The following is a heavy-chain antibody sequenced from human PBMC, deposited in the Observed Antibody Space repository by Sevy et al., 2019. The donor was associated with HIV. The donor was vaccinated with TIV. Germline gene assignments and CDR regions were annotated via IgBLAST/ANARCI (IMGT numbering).Heavy chain of an antibody. Sequence: GGSLRLSCAASGFTFSDYRMHWVRQAPGKGLEWVAVISYDGRNNKYNADSVKGRLTISRDNSKNTVYLQMNGLRAEETAIYYCARDRGEILSSAFDYWGQGTLVTVSS. D-gene: IGHD3-16*01. J-gene: IGHJ4*02. CDR1: GFTFSDYR. V-gene: IGHV3-30*04. CDR3: ARDRGEILSSAFDY. CDR2: ISYDGRNNK.